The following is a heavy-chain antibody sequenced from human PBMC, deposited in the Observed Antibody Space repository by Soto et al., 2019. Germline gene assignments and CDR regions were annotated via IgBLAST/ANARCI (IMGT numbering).Heavy chain of an antibody. Sequence: SSETLSLTCTVSGGSISSSSYYWGWIRQPPGKGLEWIGSIYYSGSTYYNPSLKSRVTISVDTSKNQFSLKLSSVTAADTAVYYCARIYSGSWPTFDYWGQGTLVTVSS. J-gene: IGHJ4*02. CDR1: GGSISSSSYY. V-gene: IGHV4-39*01. CDR3: ARIYSGSWPTFDY. CDR2: IYYSGST. D-gene: IGHD6-13*01.